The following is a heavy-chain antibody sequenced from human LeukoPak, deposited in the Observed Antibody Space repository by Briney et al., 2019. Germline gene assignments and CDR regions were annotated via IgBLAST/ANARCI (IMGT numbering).Heavy chain of an antibody. CDR3: ARRRYNWNATDY. J-gene: IGHJ4*02. Sequence: GGSLRLSCAASGFTFSDYYMSWIRQAPGKGLEWVSYISSSGSTIYYADSVKGRFTISRDNAKNSLYLQMNSLRAEDTAIYYCARRRYNWNATDYWGQGTLVTVSS. V-gene: IGHV3-11*01. CDR1: GFTFSDYY. CDR2: ISSSGSTI. D-gene: IGHD1-20*01.